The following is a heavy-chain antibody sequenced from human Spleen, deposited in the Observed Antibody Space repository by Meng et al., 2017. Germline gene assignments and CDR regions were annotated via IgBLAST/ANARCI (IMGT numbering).Heavy chain of an antibody. CDR1: VGTFSSYA. D-gene: IGHD4-23*01. Sequence: QVQRVQSGAGVTKPGSSVKVSCKSAVGTFSSYAISWVRQAPGQGLEWMGGIIPIFGTANYAQKFQGRVTITADESTSTAYMELSSLRSEDTAVYYCARAATVVTPGDYWGQGTLVTVSS. J-gene: IGHJ4*02. CDR2: IIPIFGTA. V-gene: IGHV1-69*01. CDR3: ARAATVVTPGDY.